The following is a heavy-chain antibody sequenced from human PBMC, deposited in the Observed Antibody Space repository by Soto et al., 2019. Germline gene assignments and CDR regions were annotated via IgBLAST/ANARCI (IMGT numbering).Heavy chain of an antibody. CDR3: ARTRWFTLGFYYDGMDV. D-gene: IGHD3-9*01. J-gene: IGHJ6*02. V-gene: IGHV5-51*01. CDR1: GYSFASYW. CDR2: IYPGDSDT. Sequence: PGESLKISCQGSGYSFASYWIGWVRQMSGKDLEWMGIIYPGDSDTRYSPSFQGQVTISADKSLRTAYLQWTSLKASDTALYYCARTRWFTLGFYYDGMDVWGQGTTVTVSS.